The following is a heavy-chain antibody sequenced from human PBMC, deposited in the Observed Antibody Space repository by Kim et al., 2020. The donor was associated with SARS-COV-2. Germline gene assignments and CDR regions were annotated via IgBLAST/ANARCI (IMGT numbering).Heavy chain of an antibody. J-gene: IGHJ4*02. Sequence: SETLSLTCTVSGYSISSGYYWGWIRQPPGKGLEGIGSIYHSGSTYYNPSLKSRVTISVDTSKNQFSLKLSSVTAADTAVYYCARGLRIVCVLFAYCGQG. CDR1: GYSISSGYY. CDR3: ARGLRIVCVLFAY. CDR2: IYHSGST. V-gene: IGHV4-38-2*02. D-gene: IGHD1-26*01.